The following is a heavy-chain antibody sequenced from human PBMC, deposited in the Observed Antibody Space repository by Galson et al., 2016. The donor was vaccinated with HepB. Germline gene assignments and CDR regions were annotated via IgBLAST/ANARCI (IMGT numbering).Heavy chain of an antibody. CDR2: IRGDGNQK. Sequence: SLRLSCAASGVTVSNNYMSWVRQAPGKGLDWVANIRGDGNQKYHVDSVKGRFTISRDNALNSLYLHMDSLRAEDTGVYYCVREPRSGAYYYDYWGQGTLVTVSS. V-gene: IGHV3-7*01. CDR3: VREPRSGAYYYDY. CDR1: GVTVSNNY. J-gene: IGHJ4*02.